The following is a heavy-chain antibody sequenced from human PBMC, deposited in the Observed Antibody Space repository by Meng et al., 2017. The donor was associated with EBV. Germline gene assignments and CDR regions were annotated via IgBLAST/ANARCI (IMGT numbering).Heavy chain of an antibody. CDR3: ARRGGVADWFDP. D-gene: IGHD2-15*01. Sequence: QGPLVQLWGEGKKPWAPVKGSCQGYGNTFTSYGMHLGRQAPGQRLGWMGWIKGGNGSKKYSQKFQGRVTITRDTSASTAYMELSSLRSEDTAVYYCARRGGVADWFDPWGQGTLVTVSS. J-gene: IGHJ5*02. CDR2: IKGGNGSK. CDR1: GNTFTSYG. V-gene: IGHV1-3*01.